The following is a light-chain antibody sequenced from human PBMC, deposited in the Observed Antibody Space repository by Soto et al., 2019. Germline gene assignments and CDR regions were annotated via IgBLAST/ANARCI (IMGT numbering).Light chain of an antibody. Sequence: EIVLTQSPGTLSLSPGERATLSCRASQSVSSSYFAWYQQKPGQAPRLLIYGASNRATDIPDRFSGRGSGTDFTLTISRLEPEDFAVYYCQQYSNSPPYTFGQGTKLEIK. CDR3: QQYSNSPPYT. J-gene: IGKJ2*01. V-gene: IGKV3-20*01. CDR1: QSVSSSY. CDR2: GAS.